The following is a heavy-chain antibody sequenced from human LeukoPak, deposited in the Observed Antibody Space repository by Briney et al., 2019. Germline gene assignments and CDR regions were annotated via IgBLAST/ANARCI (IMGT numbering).Heavy chain of an antibody. Sequence: GGSLRLSCAASGFTFSNAWMSWVRQAPGKGLEWVGRIKSKTDGGTTDYAAPVKGGFTISRDDSKNTLYLQMNSLKTEDTAVYYCTTVPPSPFYYDSSGLGWGQGTLVTVSS. CDR2: IKSKTDGGTT. CDR3: TTVPPSPFYYDSSGLG. D-gene: IGHD3-22*01. CDR1: GFTFSNAW. V-gene: IGHV3-15*01. J-gene: IGHJ1*01.